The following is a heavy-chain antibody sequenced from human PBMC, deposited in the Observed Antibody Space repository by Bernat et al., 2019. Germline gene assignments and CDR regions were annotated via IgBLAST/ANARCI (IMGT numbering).Heavy chain of an antibody. D-gene: IGHD2-15*01. Sequence: QVQLVESGGGVVQPGRSLRLSCAASGFTFSSYGMHWVRQAPGKGLEWVAVIWYDGSNKYYADSVKGRFTISRDNSKNTLYLQMSSLRADDTAVYYCARDLCSGGSCYAWAGWFDPWGQGTLVTVSS. CDR2: IWYDGSNK. CDR1: GFTFSSYG. J-gene: IGHJ5*02. V-gene: IGHV3-33*01. CDR3: ARDLCSGGSCYAWAGWFDP.